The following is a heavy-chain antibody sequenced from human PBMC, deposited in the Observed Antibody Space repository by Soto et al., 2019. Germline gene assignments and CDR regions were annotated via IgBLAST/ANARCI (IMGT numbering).Heavy chain of an antibody. Sequence: EVQLVESGGGLVRPGGSLRLSCAASGFTFSRYSMNWVSQAPGKGLEWVSSISSTTNYIYYADSMKGRFTVSRDNAKKSGYLDMNRLSAEDTAVYYCAREAEDLTSNFDYWCQGTLVTVSS. V-gene: IGHV3-21*01. CDR2: ISSTTNYI. CDR3: AREAEDLTSNFDY. CDR1: GFTFSRYS. J-gene: IGHJ4*02.